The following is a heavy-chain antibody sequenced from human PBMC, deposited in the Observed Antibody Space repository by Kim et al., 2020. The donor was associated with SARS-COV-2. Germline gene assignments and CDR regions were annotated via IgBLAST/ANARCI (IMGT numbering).Heavy chain of an antibody. CDR1: GFIFNPYG. CDR2: IDAGGLNT. J-gene: IGHJ4*02. Sequence: GGSLRLSCAASGFIFNPYGMGWVRQAPGKGLQFVSAIDAGGLNTFYADSVKGRFTISRDNSKNMLHLQMNSLRAEDTAVYYCAKEAGGGLPFDYWGQGIL. D-gene: IGHD2-15*01. V-gene: IGHV3-23*01. CDR3: AKEAGGGLPFDY.